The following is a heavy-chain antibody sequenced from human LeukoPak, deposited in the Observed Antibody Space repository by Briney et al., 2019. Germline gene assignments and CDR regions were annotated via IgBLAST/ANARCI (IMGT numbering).Heavy chain of an antibody. Sequence: GGSLRLSCTASGFTFSGYWMHGVCQAPGGGLVWVSRINADGGETRSADSVKGRLTTFKENAKSTMYLQMNSLRAEDTAVYYCARGKYGDFDSWGQGTLVTVSS. CDR2: INADGGET. J-gene: IGHJ4*02. D-gene: IGHD4-17*01. CDR1: GFTFSGYW. V-gene: IGHV3-74*01. CDR3: ARGKYGDFDS.